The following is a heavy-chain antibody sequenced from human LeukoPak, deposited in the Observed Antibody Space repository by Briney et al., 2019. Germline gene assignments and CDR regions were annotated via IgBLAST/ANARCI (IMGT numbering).Heavy chain of an antibody. CDR3: ARDYYGDYGLDY. CDR1: GFTFSTYS. J-gene: IGHJ4*02. Sequence: GGSLRLSCAASGFTFSTYSMNWVRQAPGKGLEWVSSISSSGSYIYYADSVEGRFAVSRDSAKNSLYLQMSSLRAEDTAVYYCARDYYGDYGLDYWGQGTLVTVSS. V-gene: IGHV3-21*01. D-gene: IGHD4-17*01. CDR2: ISSSGSYI.